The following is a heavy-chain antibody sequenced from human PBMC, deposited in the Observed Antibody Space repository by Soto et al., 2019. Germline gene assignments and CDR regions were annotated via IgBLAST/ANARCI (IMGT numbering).Heavy chain of an antibody. CDR1: GYTFTGYY. D-gene: IGHD1-26*01. J-gene: IGHJ4*02. CDR2: INPDNGAA. Sequence: ASVKVSCKVSGYTFTGYYLHWARQAPGQGLEWMGWINPDNGAANYAQKFQGRVTMTRDTSTSTVYLEFSSLRSDDTAVYFCARGGDYRGLFQCLDYWGQGALVTVSS. CDR3: ARGGDYRGLFQCLDY. V-gene: IGHV1-2*02.